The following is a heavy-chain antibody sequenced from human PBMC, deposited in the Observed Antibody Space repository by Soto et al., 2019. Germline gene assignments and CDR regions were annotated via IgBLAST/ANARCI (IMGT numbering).Heavy chain of an antibody. D-gene: IGHD3-3*01. Sequence: PGGSLRLSCAASGFTFSSYSMNWVRQAPGKGLEWVSSISSSSSYIYYADSVKGRFTISRDNAKNSLYLQMNSLRAEDTAVYYCARDRSSITIFGVVIPSDAFDIWGQGTMVTVSS. CDR3: ARDRSSITIFGVVIPSDAFDI. CDR2: ISSSSSYI. J-gene: IGHJ3*02. V-gene: IGHV3-21*01. CDR1: GFTFSSYS.